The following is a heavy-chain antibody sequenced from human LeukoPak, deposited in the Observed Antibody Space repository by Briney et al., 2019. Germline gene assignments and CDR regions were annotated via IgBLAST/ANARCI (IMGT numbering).Heavy chain of an antibody. Sequence: YPSETLSLTCTVSGGSISGSSYYWGWIRQPPGKGLEWIGSIYYSGSTYYNPSLKSRVTISVDTSKNQFSLKLSSVTAADTAVYYCARDPFEYSSSDPGYWGQGTLVTVSS. J-gene: IGHJ4*02. CDR2: IYYSGST. CDR3: ARDPFEYSSSDPGY. CDR1: GGSISGSSYY. V-gene: IGHV4-39*07. D-gene: IGHD6-6*01.